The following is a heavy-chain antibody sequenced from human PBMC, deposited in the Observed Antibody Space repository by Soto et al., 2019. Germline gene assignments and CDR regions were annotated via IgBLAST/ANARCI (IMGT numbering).Heavy chain of an antibody. V-gene: IGHV3-23*01. CDR2: ISAGGDRT. Sequence: EVQVSESGGGLVQPGGSLRLSCATSGFTFSNYPMNWVRQAPGKGLEWVSGISAGGDRTYYADSVKGRFTIFRDNSKNSVSLRMNSLRVEDTAVYYGARLVWGQGTLVTVSS. J-gene: IGHJ4*02. CDR3: ARLV. D-gene: IGHD6-19*01. CDR1: GFTFSNYP.